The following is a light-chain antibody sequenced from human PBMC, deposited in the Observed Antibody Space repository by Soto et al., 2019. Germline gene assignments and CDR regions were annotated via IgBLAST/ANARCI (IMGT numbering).Light chain of an antibody. J-gene: IGKJ5*01. CDR2: DAS. CDR3: QQYDNLPIT. CDR1: QAISYY. V-gene: IGKV1-33*01. Sequence: DIQLTQSPSFLSASVGDRITITCRASQAISYYLAWYQQKPGKAPKLLIYDASNLETGVPSRFSGSGSGTDFTFTISSLQPEDIATYYCQQYDNLPITFGQGTRLEIK.